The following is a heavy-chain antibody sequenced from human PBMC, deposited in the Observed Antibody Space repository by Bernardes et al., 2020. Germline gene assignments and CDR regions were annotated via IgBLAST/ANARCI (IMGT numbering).Heavy chain of an antibody. D-gene: IGHD4-17*01. J-gene: IGHJ5*02. CDR2: IYYSGST. CDR1: GGSVSSGSYY. V-gene: IGHV4-61*01. Sequence: SETLSLTCTVSGGSVSSGSYYWSWIRQPPGKGLEWIGYIYYSGSTNYNPSLKSRVTISVDTSKNQFSLKLSSVTAADTAVYYCAREVSLYGDYGWFDPWGQGTLVTVSS. CDR3: AREVSLYGDYGWFDP.